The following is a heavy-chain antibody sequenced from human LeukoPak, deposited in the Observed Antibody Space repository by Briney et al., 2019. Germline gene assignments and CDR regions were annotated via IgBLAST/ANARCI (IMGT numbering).Heavy chain of an antibody. V-gene: IGHV1-69*13. Sequence: SVKVSCKASGGTFSSYAISWVRQAPGQGLEWMGGIIPIFGTANYAQKFQGRVTITADESTSTAYMELSSLRSEDTAVYYRAKGQLWFGDFSKHYFDYWGQGTLVTVSS. J-gene: IGHJ4*02. CDR2: IIPIFGTA. D-gene: IGHD3-10*01. CDR1: GGTFSSYA. CDR3: AKGQLWFGDFSKHYFDY.